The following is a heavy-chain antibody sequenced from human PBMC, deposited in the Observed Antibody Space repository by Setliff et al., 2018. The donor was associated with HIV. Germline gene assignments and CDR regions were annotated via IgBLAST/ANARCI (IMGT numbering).Heavy chain of an antibody. CDR1: GGTFSSYA. CDR3: VRDGASGYLSN. D-gene: IGHD5-12*01. Sequence: SVKVSCKASGGTFSSYAISWVRQAPGQGLEWMGGIIPILGIANYAQKYLGRVTIRADESTITAHLELSSLTYEDTAVFYCVRDGASGYLSNGGQGTPVTVSS. V-gene: IGHV1-69*10. J-gene: IGHJ4*02. CDR2: IIPILGIA.